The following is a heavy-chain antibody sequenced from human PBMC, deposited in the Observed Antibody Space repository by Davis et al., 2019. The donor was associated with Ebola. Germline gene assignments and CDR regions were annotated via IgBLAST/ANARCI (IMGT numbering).Heavy chain of an antibody. J-gene: IGHJ6*02. CDR3: ARAGDWGSYYYYGMDV. CDR1: GGSISSGGYY. V-gene: IGHV4-31*03. CDR2: IYYSGST. Sequence: MPSETLSLTCTVSGGSISSGGYYWSWIRQHPGKGLEWIGYIYYSGSTYYNPSLKSRVTISVDTSKNQFSLKLSSVTAADTAVYYCARAGDWGSYYYYGMDVWGQGTTVTVSS. D-gene: IGHD7-27*01.